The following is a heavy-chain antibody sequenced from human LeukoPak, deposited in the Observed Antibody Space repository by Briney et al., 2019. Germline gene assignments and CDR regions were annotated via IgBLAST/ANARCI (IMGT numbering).Heavy chain of an antibody. CDR2: IYYTGST. CDR1: GASITDYY. J-gene: IGHJ5*02. V-gene: IGHV4-59*08. CDR3: ATRRGYTSGWYWLDP. D-gene: IGHD6-19*01. Sequence: PSETLSLTCTVSGASITDYYWSWIRQSPGKGLEWIGYIYYTGSTNYNPSLKSRVTMSLDTSKNQFSLKLNSVTSAGTAVYYCATRRGYTSGWYWLDPWGQGTRVTVTS.